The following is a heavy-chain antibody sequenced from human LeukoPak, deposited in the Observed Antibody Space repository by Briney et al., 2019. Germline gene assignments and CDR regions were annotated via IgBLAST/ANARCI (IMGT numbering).Heavy chain of an antibody. CDR3: ARSSGTFWSYYFPLDF. J-gene: IGHJ4*02. Sequence: QPGGSLKLSCAASGFTFSSYWMSWVRQAPGKGLEWVANIKQDGGEKYYVDSVKGRFTISRDNAKNSLYLQMNSLRAEDTAVYYCARSSGTFWSYYFPLDFWGQGTLVTVSS. V-gene: IGHV3-7*01. CDR1: GFTFSSYW. CDR2: IKQDGGEK. D-gene: IGHD3-3*01.